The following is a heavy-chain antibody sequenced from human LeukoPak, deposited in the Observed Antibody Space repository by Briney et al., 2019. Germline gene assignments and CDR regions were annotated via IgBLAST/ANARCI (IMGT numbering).Heavy chain of an antibody. D-gene: IGHD5-24*01. V-gene: IGHV3-74*01. CDR3: AKENRDGYNYYYFDY. Sequence: PGGSLRLSCAASGFTFSSYWMHWVRQAPGKGLVWVSRINSDGSSTSYADSVKGRFTISRDNSKNTLYLQMNSLRAEDTAVYYCAKENRDGYNYYYFDYWGQGTLVTVSS. CDR1: GFTFSSYW. CDR2: INSDGSST. J-gene: IGHJ4*02.